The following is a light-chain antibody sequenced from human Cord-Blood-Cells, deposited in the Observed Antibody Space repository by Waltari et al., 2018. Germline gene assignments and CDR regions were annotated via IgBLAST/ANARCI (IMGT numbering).Light chain of an antibody. CDR1: RSDVGGYNY. V-gene: IGLV2-14*01. J-gene: IGLJ3*02. CDR2: EVS. Sequence: QSALTQPASVSGSPGQSITISCTGTRSDVGGYNYVSWYQQHPGKAPKLMIYEVSNRPSGVSNRFSGSKSGNTASLTISGLQAEDEADYYCSSYTSSSTPWVFGGGTKLTVL. CDR3: SSYTSSSTPWV.